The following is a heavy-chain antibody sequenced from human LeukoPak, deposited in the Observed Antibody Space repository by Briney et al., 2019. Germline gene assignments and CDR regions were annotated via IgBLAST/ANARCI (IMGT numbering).Heavy chain of an antibody. J-gene: IGHJ1*01. CDR2: ISWNSGSI. D-gene: IGHD6-19*01. Sequence: GRSLRLSCAASGFTFDDYAMHWVRQAPGKGLEWVSGISWNSGSIGYADSVKGRFTISRDNAKNSLYLQMNSLRAEDMALYYCAKDVADTPRRYFQHWGQGTLVTVSS. CDR3: AKDVADTPRRYFQH. CDR1: GFTFDDYA. V-gene: IGHV3-9*03.